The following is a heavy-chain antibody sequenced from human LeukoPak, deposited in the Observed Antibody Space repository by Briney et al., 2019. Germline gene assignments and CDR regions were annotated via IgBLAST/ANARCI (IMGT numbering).Heavy chain of an antibody. J-gene: IGHJ4*02. D-gene: IGHD3-10*01. CDR2: IYYSGST. Sequence: SETLSLTCTVSGGSISSYYWSWIQQPPGKGLEWIGYIYYSGSTNYNPSLKSRVTISVDTSKNQFSLKLSSVTAADTAVYYCARVAYYYGSGSYLFDYWGQGTLVTVSS. CDR1: GGSISSYY. CDR3: ARVAYYYGSGSYLFDY. V-gene: IGHV4-59*01.